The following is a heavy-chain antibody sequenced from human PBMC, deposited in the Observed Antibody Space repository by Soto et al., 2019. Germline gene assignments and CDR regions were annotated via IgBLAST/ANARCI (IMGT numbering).Heavy chain of an antibody. J-gene: IGHJ4*02. Sequence: EVQLVESGGGLVKPGGSLRLSCAASGFTFSIFNMNWVRQAPGKGLEWVSCFSSSSNSIYYSDSVKGRFTISRDNAKNSLYLQMNSLKAADTAVYYCARGGVAAFDYWGQGTPVTVSS. V-gene: IGHV3-21*01. CDR2: FSSSSNSI. D-gene: IGHD2-15*01. CDR1: GFTFSIFN. CDR3: ARGGVAAFDY.